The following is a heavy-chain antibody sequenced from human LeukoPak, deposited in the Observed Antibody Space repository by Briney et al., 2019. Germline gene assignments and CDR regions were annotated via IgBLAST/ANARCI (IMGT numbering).Heavy chain of an antibody. D-gene: IGHD2-21*02. CDR1: LGSFSGYY. V-gene: IGHV4-34*01. Sequence: LETLSLTRAVYLGSFSGYYWSWIRQPPGTGLEWIGEINHSGSNNYNPSSMSRVTRSVDTSKNQFSLKLSSVTAADTAVYYCARDNCGGDCYHDAFDIWGQGTMVTVSS. CDR2: INHSGSN. J-gene: IGHJ3*02. CDR3: ARDNCGGDCYHDAFDI.